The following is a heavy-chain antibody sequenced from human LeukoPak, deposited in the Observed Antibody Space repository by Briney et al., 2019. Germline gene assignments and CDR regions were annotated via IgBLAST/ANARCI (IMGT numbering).Heavy chain of an antibody. Sequence: SETLSLTCAVYGGSLSGYYWSWIRQAPGKGLEWIGEINHSGSTNYNPSLKSRVTISVDTSKNQFSLKLSSVTAADTAVYYCASSRFVGFDYWGQGTLVTVSS. D-gene: IGHD1-26*01. CDR1: GGSLSGYY. V-gene: IGHV4-34*01. CDR2: INHSGST. J-gene: IGHJ4*02. CDR3: ASSRFVGFDY.